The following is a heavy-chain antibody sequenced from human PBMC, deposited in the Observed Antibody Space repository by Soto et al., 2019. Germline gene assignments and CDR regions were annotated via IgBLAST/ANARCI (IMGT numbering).Heavy chain of an antibody. Sequence: WYTLSLTCTVSGGSISSYYWTWIRQPPWKGLDWIGEINHSGTTTYNPSLNSRVTISVYTSMDQFSLNLNSVTSADPAVYYWAREGFHRRNHYIFAFRGQRAILNVSS. CDR3: AREGFHRRNHYIFAF. D-gene: IGHD4-4*01. CDR1: GGSISSYY. CDR2: INHSGTT. J-gene: IGHJ4*02. V-gene: IGHV4-34*01.